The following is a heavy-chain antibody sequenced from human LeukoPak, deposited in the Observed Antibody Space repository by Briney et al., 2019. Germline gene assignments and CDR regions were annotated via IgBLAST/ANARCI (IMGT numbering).Heavy chain of an antibody. CDR1: GFSFSSYG. CDR2: ISYDGDNK. D-gene: IGHD3-16*02. V-gene: IGHV3-30*18. CDR3: AKDIRVWGSYRYPCLDY. Sequence: GGSLRLSCAASGFSFSSYGMHWVRQAPGKGLEWVAVISYDGDNKYYADSVNGRFTISRDNSKNTLSLQMDSLRAEDTAVYYCAKDIRVWGSYRYPCLDYWGQGTMVTVSA. J-gene: IGHJ4*02.